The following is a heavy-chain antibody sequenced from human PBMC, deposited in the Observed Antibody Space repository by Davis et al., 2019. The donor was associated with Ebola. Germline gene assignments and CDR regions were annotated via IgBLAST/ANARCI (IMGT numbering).Heavy chain of an antibody. CDR3: ARDRWLAFWYFDL. Sequence: AASVKVSCKASGYTFTSYGISWVRQAPGQGLEWMGGIIPIFGTANYAQKFQGRVTITADKSTSTAYMELSSLRSEDTAVYYCARDRWLAFWYFDLWGRGTLVTVSS. D-gene: IGHD6-19*01. V-gene: IGHV1-69*06. J-gene: IGHJ2*01. CDR1: GYTFTSYG. CDR2: IIPIFGTA.